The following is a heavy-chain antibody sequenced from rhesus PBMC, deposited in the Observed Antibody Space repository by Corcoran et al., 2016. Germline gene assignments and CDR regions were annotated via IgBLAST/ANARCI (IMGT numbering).Heavy chain of an antibody. V-gene: IGHV1-200*01. CDR1: GYTFTSYY. D-gene: IGHD2-8*01. CDR2: INPSNSNT. CDR3: ARGGWDCSGGVCYEHDAFDF. Sequence: QVQLVQSGAEVKKPGTSVKLSCKASGYTFTSYYINWVRQAPGQVLEWIGWINPSNSNTGGAQKFQCRVTMTRDTSTNTAYMELNSLRSEDTAVYYCARGGWDCSGGVCYEHDAFDFWGQGLRVTVSS. J-gene: IGHJ3*01.